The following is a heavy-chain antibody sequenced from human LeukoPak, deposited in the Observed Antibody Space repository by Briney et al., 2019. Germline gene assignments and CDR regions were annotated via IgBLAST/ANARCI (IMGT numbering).Heavy chain of an antibody. V-gene: IGHV3-23*01. CDR1: GFTFSSYA. CDR3: AKDGPRYSGSYWGALDY. D-gene: IGHD1-26*01. CDR2: ISGSGGST. J-gene: IGHJ4*02. Sequence: PGGSLRLSCAASGFTFSSYAMSWVRQAPGKGLEWVSAISGSGGSTYYADSVKGRFTISRDNSKNTLYLQMNSLRAEDTAVYYCAKDGPRYSGSYWGALDYWGQGTLVAVSS.